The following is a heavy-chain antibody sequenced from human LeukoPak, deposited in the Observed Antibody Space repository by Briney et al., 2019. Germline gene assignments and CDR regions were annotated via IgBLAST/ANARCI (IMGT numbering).Heavy chain of an antibody. Sequence: PSGGSLRLSCAASGFTFSSYSMNWVRQAPGKGLEWVSYISSSGTTIYYADSVKGRFTISRDNAKNSLYLQMNSLRAEDTAVYYCARGLSSGTYGFDYWGQGTLVTVSS. CDR3: ARGLSSGTYGFDY. CDR2: ISSSGTTI. D-gene: IGHD1-26*01. V-gene: IGHV3-48*04. CDR1: GFTFSSYS. J-gene: IGHJ4*02.